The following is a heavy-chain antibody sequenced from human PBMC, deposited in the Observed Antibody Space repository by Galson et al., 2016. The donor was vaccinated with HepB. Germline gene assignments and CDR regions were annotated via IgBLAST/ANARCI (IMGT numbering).Heavy chain of an antibody. J-gene: IGHJ4*02. V-gene: IGHV3-15*01. D-gene: IGHD1-26*01. CDR3: TTGEVGVEHDGY. Sequence: SLRLSCAASGFTFRGAWMSWVRQAPGKGLEWVGRIKSKADGGTTAYAAPVKGRFFISRDDSLNTLYLQMNSLQTADTAVYYCTTGEVGVEHDGYWGQGTLVTVSS. CDR1: GFTFRGAW. CDR2: IKSKADGGTT.